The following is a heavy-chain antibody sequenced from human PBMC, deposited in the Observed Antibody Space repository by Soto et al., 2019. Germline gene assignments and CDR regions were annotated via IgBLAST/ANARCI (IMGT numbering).Heavy chain of an antibody. CDR3: ARGYYYDSSGSDFDY. V-gene: IGHV3-53*01. J-gene: IGHJ4*02. CDR1: GFTVSSNY. D-gene: IGHD3-22*01. CDR2: IYSVGST. Sequence: PGGSLRLSCAASGFTVSSNYMSWVRQAPGKGLEWVSVIYSVGSTYYADSVKGRFTISRGNSKNTLYLQMNSLRAEDTAVYYCARGYYYDSSGSDFDYWGQGTLVTVSS.